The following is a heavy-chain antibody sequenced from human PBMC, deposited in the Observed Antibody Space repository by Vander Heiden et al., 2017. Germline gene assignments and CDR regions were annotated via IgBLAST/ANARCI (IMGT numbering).Heavy chain of an antibody. CDR1: GFTFSSYG. CDR2: ISAGGGGT. V-gene: IGHV3-23*01. J-gene: IGHJ4*02. D-gene: IGHD2-8*01. Sequence: EVHLLESGGGSVQPGGSLRRSCAASGFTFSSYGMSWVRQAPGKGLEWVSLISAGGGGTYYDDSVKGRFTISRDDSKSTLYLQMNSLRAEDTAVYYCAERLTIGDYWGQGTLVTVSS. CDR3: AERLTIGDY.